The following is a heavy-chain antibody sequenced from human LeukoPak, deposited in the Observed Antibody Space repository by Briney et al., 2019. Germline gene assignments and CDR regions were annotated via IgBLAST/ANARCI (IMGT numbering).Heavy chain of an antibody. CDR3: ARESSGGSFDY. Sequence: SETLSLTCTVSGGSISSYYWSWIRQPPGKGLEWIGYIHYSGSTNYNPSLKSRVTISVDTSKNQFSLKLSSVTTADTAVYYCARESSGGSFDYWGQGTLVTVSS. CDR2: IHYSGST. J-gene: IGHJ4*02. D-gene: IGHD2-15*01. CDR1: GGSISSYY. V-gene: IGHV4-59*01.